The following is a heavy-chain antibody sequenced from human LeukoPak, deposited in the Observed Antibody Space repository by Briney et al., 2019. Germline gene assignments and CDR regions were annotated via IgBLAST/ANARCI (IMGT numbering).Heavy chain of an antibody. V-gene: IGHV4-38-2*02. CDR3: ARVAHVGPIYFDH. CDR1: GDSIRSEYY. J-gene: IGHJ4*02. D-gene: IGHD1-26*01. CDR2: IFNTGNT. Sequence: SETLSPTCTVSGDSIRSEYYWGWIRQSPGKGLEWIASIFNTGNTFYNPSLKSRVTMSVDRSRNQFSLNLKSVTAADTAVYFCARVAHVGPIYFDHWGQGSLVSVSS.